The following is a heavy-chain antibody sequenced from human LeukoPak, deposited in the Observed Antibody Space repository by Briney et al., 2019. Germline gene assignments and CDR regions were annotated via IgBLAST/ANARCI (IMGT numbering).Heavy chain of an antibody. J-gene: IGHJ5*02. V-gene: IGHV3-74*01. Sequence: GGSLRLSCAASGFAFSSYWMHWVRQAPGKGLAWVSHINNDGSTTSFADSVEGRFTISRDNARNTLYLEMSSLTAEDTAIYCCARDNGGVDIWGQGTLVTVSS. CDR2: INNDGSTT. CDR3: ARDNGGVDI. CDR1: GFAFSSYW. D-gene: IGHD6-25*01.